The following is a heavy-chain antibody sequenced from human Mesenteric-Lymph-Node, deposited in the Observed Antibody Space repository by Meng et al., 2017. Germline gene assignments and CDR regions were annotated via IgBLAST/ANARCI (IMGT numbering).Heavy chain of an antibody. Sequence: SETLSLTCTVSGGSISSYYWSWIRQPAGKGLEWIGRIYTSGSTNYNPSLKSRVTMSVDTSKNQFSLKLSSVTAADTAVYYCARGLNYYGSGSYRYYYGMDVWGQGTTVTVSS. CDR2: IYTSGST. V-gene: IGHV4-4*07. CDR1: GGSISSYY. J-gene: IGHJ6*02. CDR3: ARGLNYYGSGSYRYYYGMDV. D-gene: IGHD3-10*01.